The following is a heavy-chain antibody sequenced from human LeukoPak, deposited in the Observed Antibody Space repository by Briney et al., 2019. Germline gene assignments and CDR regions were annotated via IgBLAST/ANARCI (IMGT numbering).Heavy chain of an antibody. Sequence: PGGSLRLSCTASGFTFSGAWMTWVRQAPGKGLEWVANIKQDGSEKYYVDSVKGRFTISRDNAKNSLYLQMNSLRAEDTAVYYCARRWPWGYFDYWGQGTLVTVSS. J-gene: IGHJ4*02. CDR1: GFTFSGAW. CDR2: IKQDGSEK. CDR3: ARRWPWGYFDY. D-gene: IGHD5-24*01. V-gene: IGHV3-7*01.